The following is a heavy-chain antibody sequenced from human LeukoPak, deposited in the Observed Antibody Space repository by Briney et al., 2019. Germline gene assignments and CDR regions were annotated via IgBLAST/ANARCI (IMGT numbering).Heavy chain of an antibody. CDR2: INPTAGNT. D-gene: IGHD3-10*01. CDR3: ARDGSGSYYNVRLFDY. CDR1: GYTFSNYY. V-gene: IGHV1-46*01. Sequence: ASVKVSCKASGYTFSNYYLHWVRQAPGQGLEWMGLINPTAGNTYYAQRFQGRVTMTRDTSISTAYMELSRLRSDDTAVYYCARDGSGSYYNVRLFDYWGQGTLVTVSS. J-gene: IGHJ4*02.